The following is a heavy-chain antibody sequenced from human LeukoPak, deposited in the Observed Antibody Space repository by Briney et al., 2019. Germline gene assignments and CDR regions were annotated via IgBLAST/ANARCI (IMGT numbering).Heavy chain of an antibody. Sequence: SETLSLTCTVSGGSITSSNYYWAWIRQPPGKGLEWIGSIYYSGSTYYNPSLKSRVTISVDTSKNQFSLKLSSVTAADTAVYYCARPGGGGRYSSGWYDYWGQGTLVTVSS. CDR2: IYYSGST. CDR3: ARPGGGGRYSSGWYDY. D-gene: IGHD6-19*01. J-gene: IGHJ4*02. CDR1: GGSITSSNYY. V-gene: IGHV4-39*01.